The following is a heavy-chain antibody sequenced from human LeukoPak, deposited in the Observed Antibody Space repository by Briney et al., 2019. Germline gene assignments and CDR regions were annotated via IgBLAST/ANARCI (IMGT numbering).Heavy chain of an antibody. CDR2: INPNSGGT. D-gene: IGHD3-16*01. Sequence: WASVKVSCKASGYTFTAYYIQWVRQAPGQGLEWMGLINPNSGGTNYAQKFQGRVTMTRDTSISTAYMELSKLISDDTAVYYCARDKGTLGGDSWGPGTLVTVSS. V-gene: IGHV1-2*02. CDR1: GYTFTAYY. CDR3: ARDKGTLGGDS. J-gene: IGHJ4*02.